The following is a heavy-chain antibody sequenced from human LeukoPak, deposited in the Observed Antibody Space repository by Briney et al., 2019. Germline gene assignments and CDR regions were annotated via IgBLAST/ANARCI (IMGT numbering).Heavy chain of an antibody. D-gene: IGHD3-3*01. CDR2: INHSGST. Sequence: PSETLSLTCAVYGGSFSGHYWSWIRQPPGKGLEWIGEINHSGSTNYNPSLKSRVTISVDTSKNQFSLKLSSVTAADTAVYYCARVITIFGVVIIPGPYYFDYWGQGTLVTVSS. CDR3: ARVITIFGVVIIPGPYYFDY. CDR1: GGSFSGHY. V-gene: IGHV4-34*01. J-gene: IGHJ4*02.